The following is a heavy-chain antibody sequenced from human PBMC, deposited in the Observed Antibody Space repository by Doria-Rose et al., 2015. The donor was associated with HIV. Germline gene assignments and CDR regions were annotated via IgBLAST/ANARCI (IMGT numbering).Heavy chain of an antibody. D-gene: IGHD6-13*01. CDR2: IFSDDER. Sequence: ESGPVLVKPTETLTLTCTVFGVSLSSPGMGVSWIRQPPGKALEWLANIFSDDERSYKTSLKSRLTISRGTSKSQMVLTMTDMDPVDTATYYCARIKSSRWYHKYYFDFWGQGTLVIVSA. J-gene: IGHJ4*02. CDR1: GVSLSSPGMG. V-gene: IGHV2-26*01. CDR3: ARIKSSRWYHKYYFDF.